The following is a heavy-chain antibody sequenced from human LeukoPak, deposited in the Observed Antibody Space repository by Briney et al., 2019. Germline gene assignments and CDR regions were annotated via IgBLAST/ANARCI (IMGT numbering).Heavy chain of an antibody. D-gene: IGHD6-13*01. CDR2: INPNSGNT. Sequence: ASVKVSCKASGYTFSGYYIHWVRQAPGQGLEWMGWINPNSGNTGYAQKFQGRVTITRNTSISTAYMELSSLRSEDTAVYYCARLQQLGPYYNHYMDVWGKGTTVTISS. CDR1: GYTFSGYY. CDR3: ARLQQLGPYYNHYMDV. J-gene: IGHJ6*03. V-gene: IGHV1-8*03.